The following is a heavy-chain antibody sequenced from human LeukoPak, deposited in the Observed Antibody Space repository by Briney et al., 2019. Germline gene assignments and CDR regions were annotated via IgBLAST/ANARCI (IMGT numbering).Heavy chain of an antibody. Sequence: PGRSLRLSCAASGFTFDDYAMHWVRQAPGKGLEWVSGISWNSGSIGYADSVKGRFTISRDNAKNSLYLQMNSLRAEDMALYYCAKSRSQQWLVGDAFDIWGQGTMVTVSS. CDR1: GFTFDDYA. CDR2: ISWNSGSI. V-gene: IGHV3-9*03. D-gene: IGHD6-19*01. J-gene: IGHJ3*02. CDR3: AKSRSQQWLVGDAFDI.